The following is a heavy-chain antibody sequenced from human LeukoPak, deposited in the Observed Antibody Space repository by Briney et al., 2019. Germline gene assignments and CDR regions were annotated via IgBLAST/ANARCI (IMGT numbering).Heavy chain of an antibody. Sequence: ASVKVSCKASGYTFTGYYMHWVRQAPGKGLEWMGGFDPEDGETIYAQKFQGRVTMTEDTSTDTAYMELSSLRSEDTAVYYCATLGYGDYSHAFDIWGRGTMVTVSS. J-gene: IGHJ3*02. CDR2: FDPEDGET. V-gene: IGHV1-24*01. CDR3: ATLGYGDYSHAFDI. CDR1: GYTFTGYY. D-gene: IGHD4-17*01.